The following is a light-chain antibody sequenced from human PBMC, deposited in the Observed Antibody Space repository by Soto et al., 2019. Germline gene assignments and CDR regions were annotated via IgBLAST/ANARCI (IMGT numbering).Light chain of an antibody. CDR2: AAS. Sequence: DIQMTQSPSSLSASVGDRVTITCRASQSISSYLNWYQQKPGKSPKLLIYAASSLQSGVPSRFSGSGSGTEFTLTISSLQPADFATYYCQQSYSTPVTFCGGTNVEIK. CDR1: QSISSY. CDR3: QQSYSTPVT. J-gene: IGKJ4*01. V-gene: IGKV1-39*01.